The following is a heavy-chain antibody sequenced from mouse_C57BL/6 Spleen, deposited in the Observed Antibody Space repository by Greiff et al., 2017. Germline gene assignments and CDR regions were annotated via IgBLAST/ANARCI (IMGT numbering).Heavy chain of an antibody. CDR2: IRNKANGYTT. V-gene: IGHV7-3*01. CDR3: ARSNREDYFDY. J-gene: IGHJ2*01. Sequence: EVKLQESGGGLVQPGGSLSLSCAASGFTFTDYYMSWVRQPPGKALEWLGFIRNKANGYTTEYSASVKGRFTISRDNSKSILYLQMNALRAEDSATYYCARSNREDYFDYWGQGTTLTVSS. CDR1: GFTFTDYY.